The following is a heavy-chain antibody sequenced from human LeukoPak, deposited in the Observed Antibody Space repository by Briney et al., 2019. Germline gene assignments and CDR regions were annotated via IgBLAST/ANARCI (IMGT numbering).Heavy chain of an antibody. CDR2: IHYDGNT. V-gene: IGHV4-34*01. Sequence: SESLSLTCAVYGWTFRGYYWSWIRQPPGKGLEWTGSIHYDGNTYYKPSLMSRVTISVDTSNQFSLRLSSATAADTATYYCARHSLNNYGLYYWGQGTLVTVSS. D-gene: IGHD5-24*01. CDR3: ARHSLNNYGLYY. J-gene: IGHJ4*02. CDR1: GWTFRGYY.